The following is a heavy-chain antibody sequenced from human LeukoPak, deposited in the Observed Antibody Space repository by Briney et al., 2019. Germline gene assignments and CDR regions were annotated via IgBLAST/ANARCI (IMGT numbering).Heavy chain of an antibody. CDR3: ARHYYDSSGYYSFDY. CDR1: GFTFSDYY. D-gene: IGHD3-22*01. J-gene: IGHJ4*02. Sequence: GGSLRLSCAASGFTFSDYYMSWIRQAPGKGLERVSYISSSGSTIYYADSVKGRFTISRDNAKNSLYLQMNSLRAEDTAVYYCARHYYDSSGYYSFDYWGQGTLVTVSS. CDR2: ISSSGSTI. V-gene: IGHV3-11*01.